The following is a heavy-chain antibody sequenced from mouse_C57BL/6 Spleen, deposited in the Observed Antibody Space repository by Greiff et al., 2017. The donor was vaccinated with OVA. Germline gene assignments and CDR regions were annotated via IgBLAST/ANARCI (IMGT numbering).Heavy chain of an antibody. CDR2: ISYDGSN. CDR1: GYSITSGYY. J-gene: IGHJ4*01. Sequence: EVKLMESGPGLVKPSQSLSLTCSVTGYSITSGYYWNWIRQFPENKLEWMGYISYDGSNNYNPSLKNRISITRDTSKNQFFLKLNSVTTEDTATYDCASEETGTDAMDYWGQGTSVTVSS. D-gene: IGHD4-1*01. V-gene: IGHV3-6*01. CDR3: ASEETGTDAMDY.